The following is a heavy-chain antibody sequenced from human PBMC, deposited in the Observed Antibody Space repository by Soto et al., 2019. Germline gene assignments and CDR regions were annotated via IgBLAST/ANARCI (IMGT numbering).Heavy chain of an antibody. Sequence: EVQLLESGGGLVQPGGSLRLSCAASGFTFSSYAMSWVRQAPGKGLEWVSAISGSGGSTYYADSVKGRFTISRDNSKNTLYLQMNSLRAEDTAVYYCAKDLWWNELFYYGMDVWGQGTTVTVSS. J-gene: IGHJ6*02. D-gene: IGHD1-1*01. V-gene: IGHV3-23*01. CDR3: AKDLWWNELFYYGMDV. CDR2: ISGSGGST. CDR1: GFTFSSYA.